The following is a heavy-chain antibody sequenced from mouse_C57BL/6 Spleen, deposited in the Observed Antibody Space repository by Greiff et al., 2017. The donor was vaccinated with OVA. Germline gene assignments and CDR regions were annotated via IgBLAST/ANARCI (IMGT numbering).Heavy chain of an antibody. D-gene: IGHD2-1*01. CDR2: IDPSDIYT. Sequence: VQLQQPGAELVKPGASVKLSCKASGYTFTSYWMQWVKQRPGQGLEWIGEIDPSDIYTNYNQKFKGKATLTVDTSSSTADMQLSSLTSEDSAVYYCARSRGNSRFDYWGQGTTLTVSS. J-gene: IGHJ2*01. CDR3: ARSRGNSRFDY. CDR1: GYTFTSYW. V-gene: IGHV1-50*01.